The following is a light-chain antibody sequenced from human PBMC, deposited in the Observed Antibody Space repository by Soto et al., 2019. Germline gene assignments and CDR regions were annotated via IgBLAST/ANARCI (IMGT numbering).Light chain of an antibody. V-gene: IGKV1-39*01. Sequence: DLQMTQSPSSLSASVGDRVSVTCRASQSISTFLNWYQQRPGEAPKLLIYAASSLQSGVPSRFSGSGSGADFTLTIGSLQPEDFATYYCQQRYTTPRTFGQGTKVEVK. J-gene: IGKJ1*01. CDR3: QQRYTTPRT. CDR2: AAS. CDR1: QSISTF.